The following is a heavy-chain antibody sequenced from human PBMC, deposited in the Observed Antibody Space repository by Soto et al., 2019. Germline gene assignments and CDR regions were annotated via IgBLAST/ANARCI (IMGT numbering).Heavy chain of an antibody. CDR1: GYTFTSYG. CDR3: ARDGYCTNGVCYTADY. V-gene: IGHV1-18*01. Sequence: ASVKVSCKASGYTFTSYGISWARHAPGQGLEWMGWISAYNGNTNYAQKLQGRVTMTTDTSTSTAYMELRSLRSDDTAVYYCARDGYCTNGVCYTADYWGQGTLVTVSS. D-gene: IGHD2-8*01. J-gene: IGHJ4*02. CDR2: ISAYNGNT.